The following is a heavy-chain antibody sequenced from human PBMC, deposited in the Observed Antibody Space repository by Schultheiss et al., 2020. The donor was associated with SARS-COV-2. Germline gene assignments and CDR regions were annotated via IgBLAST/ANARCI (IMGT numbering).Heavy chain of an antibody. Sequence: ASVKVSCKASGYTFTSYGISWVRQAPGQGLEWMGWISAYNGNTNYAQKLQGRVTMTTDTSTSTAYMELRSLRSDDTAVYYCVALGSYYDFWSGYRSIDYWGQGTLVTVSS. CDR2: ISAYNGNT. CDR1: GYTFTSYG. CDR3: VALGSYYDFWSGYRSIDY. J-gene: IGHJ4*02. D-gene: IGHD3-3*01. V-gene: IGHV1-18*04.